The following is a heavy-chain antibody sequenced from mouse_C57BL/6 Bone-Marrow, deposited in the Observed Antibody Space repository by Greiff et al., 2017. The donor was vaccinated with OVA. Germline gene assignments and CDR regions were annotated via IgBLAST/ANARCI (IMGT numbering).Heavy chain of an antibody. J-gene: IGHJ2*01. CDR1: GYTFTSYG. V-gene: IGHV1-81*01. CDR3: ARGLTTVVARGFFDY. Sequence: VQLQQSGAELARPGASVTLSCKASGYTFTSYGISWVKQRTGQGLEWIGEIYPRSGNTYYNEKFKGKATLTADKSSSTAYMELRSLTSEDSAVYFGARGLTTVVARGFFDYWGQGTTLTVSS. D-gene: IGHD1-1*01. CDR2: IYPRSGNT.